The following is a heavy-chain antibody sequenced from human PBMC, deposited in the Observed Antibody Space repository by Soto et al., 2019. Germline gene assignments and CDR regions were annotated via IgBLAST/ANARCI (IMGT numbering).Heavy chain of an antibody. J-gene: IGHJ3*02. CDR1: GYTFTSYG. V-gene: IGHV1-18*01. CDR3: ARAYDFWSGYVNDAFDI. CDR2: ISAYNGNT. D-gene: IGHD3-3*01. Sequence: ASVKVSCKASGYTFTSYGISWVRQAPGQGLEWMGWISAYNGNTNYAQKLQGRVTMTTDTSTSTAYMELRSLRSDDTAVYYCARAYDFWSGYVNDAFDIWGQGTMVTVS.